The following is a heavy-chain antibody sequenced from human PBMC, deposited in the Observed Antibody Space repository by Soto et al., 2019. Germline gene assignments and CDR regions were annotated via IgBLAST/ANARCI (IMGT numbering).Heavy chain of an antibody. D-gene: IGHD1-20*01. CDR3: AREAVYNWNDVGSFPFDI. CDR2: INPNSGGT. V-gene: IGHV1-2*04. Sequence: ASVKVSCKASGYTFTGYYMHWVRQAPGQGLEWMGWINPNSGGTNYAQKFQGWVTMTRDTSISTAYMELSSLRSEDTAVYYCAREAVYNWNDVGSFPFDIWGQGTMVTVSS. CDR1: GYTFTGYY. J-gene: IGHJ3*02.